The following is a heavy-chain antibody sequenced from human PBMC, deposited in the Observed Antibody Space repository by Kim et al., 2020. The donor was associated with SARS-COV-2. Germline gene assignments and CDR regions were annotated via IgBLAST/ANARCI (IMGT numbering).Heavy chain of an antibody. V-gene: IGHV1-69*13. CDR3: ASRGGGYYYGYFDY. J-gene: IGHJ4*02. CDR2: IIPIFGTA. CDR1: GGTFSSYA. D-gene: IGHD3-22*01. Sequence: SVKVSCKASGGTFSSYAISWVRQAPGQGLEWMGGIIPIFGTANYAQKFQGRVTITADESTSTAYMELSSLRSEDTAVYYCASRGGGYYYGYFDYWGQGTLVTVSS.